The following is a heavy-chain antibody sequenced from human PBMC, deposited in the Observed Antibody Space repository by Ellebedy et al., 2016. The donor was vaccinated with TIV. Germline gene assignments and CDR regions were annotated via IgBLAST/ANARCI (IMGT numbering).Heavy chain of an antibody. V-gene: IGHV3-30*03. D-gene: IGHD2-21*02. CDR2: ISFDRSDK. J-gene: IGHJ4*02. CDR3: AREFDDYFFDY. Sequence: GESLKISCAASGFTFGSYGMHWVRQAPGKGLEWVATISFDRSDKYYGDSVRGRFTISRDNSKNTLYLQLNSLRAEDTAVYFCAREFDDYFFDYWGQGTLVTVSS. CDR1: GFTFGSYG.